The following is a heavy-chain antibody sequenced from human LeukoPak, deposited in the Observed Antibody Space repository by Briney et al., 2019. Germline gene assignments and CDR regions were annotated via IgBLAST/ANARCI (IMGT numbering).Heavy chain of an antibody. V-gene: IGHV3-23*01. CDR3: AISGGYWAWAH. J-gene: IGHJ4*02. D-gene: IGHD1-26*01. CDR2: ISGSGGST. Sequence: GGSLRLSCAASGFTFSTYAMSWVRQAPGKGLEWVSGISGSGGSTHYADSVKGRFTISRDNSKNTLYLQMNSLRAEDTAVYYCAISGGYWAWAHWGQGTLVTVSP. CDR1: GFTFSTYA.